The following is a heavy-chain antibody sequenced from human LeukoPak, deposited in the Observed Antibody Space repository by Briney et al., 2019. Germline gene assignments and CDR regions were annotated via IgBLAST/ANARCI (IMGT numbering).Heavy chain of an antibody. V-gene: IGHV3-21*06. CDR3: ARGHYDILTGNYKWTPDY. Sequence: GGSLRLSCAASGFTFNTYKMNWVRQAPGRGLEWVSSIHSGGSDIYYADSVKGRFTVSRDNAKNSMFLQMNSLRAEDTALYYCARGHYDILTGNYKWTPDYWGQGTLVTVSS. CDR1: GFTFNTYK. J-gene: IGHJ4*02. CDR2: IHSGGSDI. D-gene: IGHD3-9*01.